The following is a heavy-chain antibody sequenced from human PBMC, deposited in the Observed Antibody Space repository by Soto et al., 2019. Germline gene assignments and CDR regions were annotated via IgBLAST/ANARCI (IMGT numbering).Heavy chain of an antibody. D-gene: IGHD3-22*01. CDR2: IIPMFGKA. V-gene: IGHV1-69*01. Sequence: QVHLVQSGAEVKKPGSSVKVSCKASGGTFSRYAINWVRQAPGQGLEWMGGIIPMFGKANYAQKFQDRVTITADESTSTGYMELRSLTSEDTAVYYCARDGTLYDSSGYYYLYWGLGTLVTVSS. CDR3: ARDGTLYDSSGYYYLY. J-gene: IGHJ4*02. CDR1: GGTFSRYA.